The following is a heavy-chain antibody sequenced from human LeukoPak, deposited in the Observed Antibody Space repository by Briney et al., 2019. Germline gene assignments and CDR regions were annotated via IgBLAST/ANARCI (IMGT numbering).Heavy chain of an antibody. J-gene: IGHJ4*02. V-gene: IGHV4-59*01. Sequence: KTSETLSLTCTVSGGSINYYYWSWIRQPPGKGLEWIGYIYYRGSTNYNPSLNSRVTISVDTSKNQFSLKLTSVTAADTAVYYSARTTGNYGYYFDYWGQGTLVTVSS. D-gene: IGHD1-7*01. CDR1: GGSINYYY. CDR2: IYYRGST. CDR3: ARTTGNYGYYFDY.